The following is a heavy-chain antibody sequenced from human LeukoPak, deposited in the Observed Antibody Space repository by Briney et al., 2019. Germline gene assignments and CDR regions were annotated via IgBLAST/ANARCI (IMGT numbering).Heavy chain of an antibody. CDR2: INHSGST. D-gene: IGHD2-15*01. CDR3: ARTYLGVAATRRNTWTGGYYYYGMDV. CDR1: GGSFSGYY. V-gene: IGHV4-34*01. Sequence: SETLSLTCAVYGGSFSGYYWSWIRQPPGKGLEWIGEINHSGSTNYNPSLKSRVTISVDTSKNQFSLKLSSVTAADTAVYYCARTYLGVAATRRNTWTGGYYYYGMDVWGQGTTVTVSS. J-gene: IGHJ6*02.